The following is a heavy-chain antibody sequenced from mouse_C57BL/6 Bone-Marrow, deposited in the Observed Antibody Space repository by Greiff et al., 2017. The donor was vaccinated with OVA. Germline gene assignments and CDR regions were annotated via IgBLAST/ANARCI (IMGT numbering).Heavy chain of an antibody. J-gene: IGHJ3*01. CDR2: ILPGSGST. D-gene: IGHD2-4*01. Sequence: QVQLQQSGAELMKPGASAKLSCKATGYTFTGYWIEWVKQRPGHGLEWIGEILPGSGSTNYNEKFKGKATFTADTSSNTAYMQLSSLTTEDSAIYYCAFYYDYDGFAYWGQGTLVTVSA. CDR1: GYTFTGYW. V-gene: IGHV1-9*01. CDR3: AFYYDYDGFAY.